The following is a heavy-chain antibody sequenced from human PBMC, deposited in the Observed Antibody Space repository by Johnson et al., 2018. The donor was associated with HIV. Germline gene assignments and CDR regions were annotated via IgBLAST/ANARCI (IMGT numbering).Heavy chain of an antibody. CDR2: ISGSGGST. CDR3: ARPFYDRSGYYYGAFDI. Sequence: VQLVESGGGLVQPGGSLRLSCAASGFTFSSYGMHWVRQAPGKGLEWVSAISGSGGSTYYADSVKGRFTISRDNTKNLLYLQMKSLIAEDTAVYFCARPFYDRSGYYYGAFDIWG. CDR1: GFTFSSYG. V-gene: IGHV3-23*04. D-gene: IGHD3-22*01. J-gene: IGHJ3*02.